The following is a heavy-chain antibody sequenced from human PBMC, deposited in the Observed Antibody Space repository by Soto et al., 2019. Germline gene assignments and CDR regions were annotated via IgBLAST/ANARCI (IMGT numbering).Heavy chain of an antibody. CDR1: GGSISSYY. D-gene: IGHD4-17*01. CDR3: ARGSTLRSFDY. J-gene: IGHJ4*02. V-gene: IGHV4-59*12. Sequence: SETLSLTCTVSGGSISSYYWSWIRQHPGKGLEWIGYIYYSGSTNYNPSLKSRVTISVDTSKNQFSLKLSSVTAADTVVYYCARGSTLRSFDYWGQGTLVTVSS. CDR2: IYYSGST.